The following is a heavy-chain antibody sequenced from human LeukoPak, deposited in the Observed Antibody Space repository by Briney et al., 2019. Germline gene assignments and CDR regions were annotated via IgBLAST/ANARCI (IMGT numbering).Heavy chain of an antibody. Sequence: SETLSLTCAVSGGSISSSSYYWGWIRQPPGKGLEWIGSIYYSGSTNYNPSLTSRVTISVDMSKSQFSLKLTSVTAADTAMYYCARAYSSSFPFDFWGQGALVTVSS. V-gene: IGHV4-39*07. J-gene: IGHJ4*02. D-gene: IGHD6-6*01. CDR3: ARAYSSSFPFDF. CDR1: GGSISSSSYY. CDR2: IYYSGST.